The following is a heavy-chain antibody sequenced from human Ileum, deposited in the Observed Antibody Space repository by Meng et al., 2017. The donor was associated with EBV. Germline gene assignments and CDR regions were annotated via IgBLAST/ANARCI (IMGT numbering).Heavy chain of an antibody. J-gene: IGHJ4*02. V-gene: IGHV4-34*12. D-gene: IGHD3-22*01. CDR1: GGSLSGAY. CDR2: IIHGGST. CDR3: ARCYDSSGYYELNHFDH. Sequence: QVQLQQWGAGLLKPSETLSLTCAVNGGSLSGAYWNWIRQPPGKGLEWIGEIIHGGSTNYNSSLKSRVTILVDTSKNQLSLKMNSVTAADTAVYYCARCYDSSGYYELNHFDHWGQGTLVTVSS.